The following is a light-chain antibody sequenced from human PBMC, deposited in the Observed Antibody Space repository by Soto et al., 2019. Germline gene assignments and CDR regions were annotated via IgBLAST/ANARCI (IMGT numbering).Light chain of an antibody. J-gene: IGKJ1*01. CDR3: QQYGSSPWT. V-gene: IGKV3-20*01. CDR1: QSVSSSY. Sequence: IVLTQSPGTLSLSPGERATLSCRASQSVSSSYLAWYKQKPGQAPRLLIYGASSRDTGIPDRFSGSGSGTDFTLTISRLEPDDFAVYYCQQYGSSPWTFGQGTKVEIK. CDR2: GAS.